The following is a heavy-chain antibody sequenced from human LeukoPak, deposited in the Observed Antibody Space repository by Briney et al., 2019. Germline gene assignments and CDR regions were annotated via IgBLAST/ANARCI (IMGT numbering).Heavy chain of an antibody. Sequence: GGSLRLSCAASGFTFSGSAVHWVRQASGKGLEWVGRIRSKANSYATAYAASVKGRFTISRDDSKNTAYLQMNSLKTEDTAVYYCTSNYDILTGLFNFDYWGQGTLVTVSS. V-gene: IGHV3-73*01. D-gene: IGHD3-9*01. CDR2: IRSKANSYAT. J-gene: IGHJ4*02. CDR3: TSNYDILTGLFNFDY. CDR1: GFTFSGSA.